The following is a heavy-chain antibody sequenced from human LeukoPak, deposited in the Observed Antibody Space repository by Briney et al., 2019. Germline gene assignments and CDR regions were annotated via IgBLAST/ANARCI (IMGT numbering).Heavy chain of an antibody. CDR3: ARESYYDSSGYYYGMDV. V-gene: IGHV3-48*01. CDR1: GFTFSTFD. D-gene: IGHD3-22*01. CDR2: ISSGSSTI. J-gene: IGHJ6*02. Sequence: GGSLRLSCAASGFTFSTFDMNWVRQAPGKGLEWVSYISSGSSTIYYADSVKGRFTISRDNAKNSLYLQMNSLRAEDTAVYYCARESYYDSSGYYYGMDVWGQGTTVTVSS.